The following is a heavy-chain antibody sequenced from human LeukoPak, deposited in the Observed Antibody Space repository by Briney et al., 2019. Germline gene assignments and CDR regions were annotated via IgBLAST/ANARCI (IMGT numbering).Heavy chain of an antibody. CDR2: IIPIFGTA. CDR3: ARAWNYRNWFDP. V-gene: IGHV1-69*13. D-gene: IGHD1-7*01. CDR1: GGTFSSYA. J-gene: IGHJ5*02. Sequence: SVKVSCKASGGTFSSYAISWVRQAPGQGLEWMGGIIPIFGTANYAQKFQGRVTITADESTSTAYMELSSLRSEDTAVYYCARAWNYRNWFDPWGQGTLVTVSS.